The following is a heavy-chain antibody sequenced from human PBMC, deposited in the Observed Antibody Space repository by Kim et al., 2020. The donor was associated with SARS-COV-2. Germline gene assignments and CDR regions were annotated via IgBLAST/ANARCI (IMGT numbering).Heavy chain of an antibody. CDR1: GGSISSSSYY. CDR3: ARGSIAAAPYT. CDR2: IYYSGST. J-gene: IGHJ5*02. V-gene: IGHV4-39*01. D-gene: IGHD6-13*01. Sequence: SETLSITCTVSGGSISSSSYYWGWIRQPPGKGLEWIGSIYYSGSTYYNPSLKSRVTISVDTSKNQFSLKLSSVTAADTAVYYCARGSIAAAPYTWGQGT.